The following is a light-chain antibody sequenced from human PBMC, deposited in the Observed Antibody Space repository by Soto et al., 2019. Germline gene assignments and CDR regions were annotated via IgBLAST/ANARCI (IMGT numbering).Light chain of an antibody. CDR2: DVS. CDR3: QQYNGYSRT. Sequence: DIQMTQSPSILSASVGDRFAITCRASQSIGDSLAWYQQKPGKAPYLLISDVSSLERGVPSRFSGSGSGTEFTLTISSMQPDDFATFYCQQYNGYSRTFGQGTKVDIK. V-gene: IGKV1-5*01. CDR1: QSIGDS. J-gene: IGKJ1*01.